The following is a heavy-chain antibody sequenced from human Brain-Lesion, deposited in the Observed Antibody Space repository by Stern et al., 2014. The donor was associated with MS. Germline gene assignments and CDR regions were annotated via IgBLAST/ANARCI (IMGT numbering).Heavy chain of an antibody. CDR2: IYYSGSS. J-gene: IGHJ4*02. Sequence: VQLVESGPGLVKPSETLSLSCTVSGGSLNSSSYYWGWVRQPPGKGLEWIGSIYYSGSSYSNPSLKSRLAMSVDTSTNHFSLRLSSVTAADTAVYYCARLGVMVTFGGVIAPSDFDSWGQGTLVTVSS. V-gene: IGHV4-39*02. CDR1: GGSLNSSSYY. D-gene: IGHD3-16*02. CDR3: ARLGVMVTFGGVIAPSDFDS.